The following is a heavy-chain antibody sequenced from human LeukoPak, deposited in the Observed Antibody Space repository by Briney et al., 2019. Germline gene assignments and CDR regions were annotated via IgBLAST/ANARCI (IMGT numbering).Heavy chain of an antibody. CDR3: ARGVSSQYYYYGMDV. V-gene: IGHV3-11*01. CDR1: GFTLSDYY. CDR2: ISSSGSTI. J-gene: IGHJ6*02. Sequence: GGSLRLSCAASGFTLSDYYMSWLRQAPGKGLEWVSYISSSGSTIYYADSVKGRFTISRDNAKNSLYLQMNSLRAEDTAVYYCARGVSSQYYYYGMDVWGQGTTVTVSS. D-gene: IGHD6-13*01.